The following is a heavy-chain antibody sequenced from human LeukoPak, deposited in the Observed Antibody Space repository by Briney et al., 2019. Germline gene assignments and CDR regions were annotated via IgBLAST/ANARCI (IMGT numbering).Heavy chain of an antibody. D-gene: IGHD5-24*01. V-gene: IGHV4-34*01. CDR1: GGSFSGYY. CDR2: INHSGST. Sequence: PSETLSLTCAVYGGSFSGYYWSWIRQPPGKGLEWIGEINHSGSTNYNPSLKSRVTISVDTSKNQFSLKLSSVTAADTAVYYCASPRRWLRAFDIWGQGTMVTVSS. CDR3: ASPRRWLRAFDI. J-gene: IGHJ3*02.